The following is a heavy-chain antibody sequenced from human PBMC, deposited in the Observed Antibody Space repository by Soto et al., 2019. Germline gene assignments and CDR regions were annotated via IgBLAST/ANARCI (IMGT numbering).Heavy chain of an antibody. V-gene: IGHV3-43*01. CDR3: ANSHYYGSGALDY. D-gene: IGHD3-10*01. CDR2: ISWDGGST. J-gene: IGHJ4*02. Sequence: EVQLVESGGVVVQPGGSLRLSCAASGFTFDDYTMHWVRQAPGKGLEWVSLISWDGGSTYYADSVKGRFTISRDNSKNSLYLQMNSLRTEDTALYYCANSHYYGSGALDYWGQGTLVTVSS. CDR1: GFTFDDYT.